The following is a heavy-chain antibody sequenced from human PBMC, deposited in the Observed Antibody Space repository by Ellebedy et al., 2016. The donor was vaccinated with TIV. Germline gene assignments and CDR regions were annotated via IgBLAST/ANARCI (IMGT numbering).Heavy chain of an antibody. CDR2: ISSDSSKI. V-gene: IGHV3-48*04. Sequence: PGGSLRLSCAASVFTFIYYSMNWVRQAPGKGLEWISYISSDSSKIVYADSVKGRFTVSRDNARNSLFLQMNSLRVEDTAVYYCAGKAPQFQFDYWGQGTLVTVSS. D-gene: IGHD4-23*01. J-gene: IGHJ4*02. CDR1: VFTFIYYS. CDR3: AGKAPQFQFDY.